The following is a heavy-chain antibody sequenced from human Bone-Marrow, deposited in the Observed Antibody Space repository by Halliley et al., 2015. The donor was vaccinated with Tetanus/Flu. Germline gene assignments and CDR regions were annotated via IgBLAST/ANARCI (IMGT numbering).Heavy chain of an antibody. CDR3: AKKWTRDTDVDHFAD. CDR2: ISGSAIYT. D-gene: IGHD5-18*01. CDR1: DFIFSNYD. J-gene: IGHJ4*02. Sequence: SLRLSCRGSDFIFSNYDMTWVRQAPGKGLEWVASISGSAIYTFYSDSLRGRFTISRDNSKNTLYLYMNSLTADDTAVYYCAKKWTRDTDVDHFADWGQGTLVIVSS. V-gene: IGHV3-23*05.